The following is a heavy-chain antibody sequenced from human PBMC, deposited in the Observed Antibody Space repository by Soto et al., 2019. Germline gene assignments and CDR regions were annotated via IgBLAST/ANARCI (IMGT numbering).Heavy chain of an antibody. Sequence: QVQLVQSGAEVKKPGASVKVSCKASGYTFTNYDINWVRQATGQGLEWMGWMNPKSGNTGYAQQFQGRVTMTRSTSINTAYMELSGLRSEDTAVYYCVRVYGEIDYWGQGTLVTVSS. CDR2: MNPKSGNT. CDR3: VRVYGEIDY. D-gene: IGHD4-17*01. J-gene: IGHJ4*02. CDR1: GYTFTNYD. V-gene: IGHV1-8*01.